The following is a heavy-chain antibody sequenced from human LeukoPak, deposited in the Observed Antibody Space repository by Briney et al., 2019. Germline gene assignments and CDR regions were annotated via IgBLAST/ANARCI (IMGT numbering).Heavy chain of an antibody. CDR1: GYSISSGYY. CDR2: IYHSGST. V-gene: IGHV4-38-2*02. J-gene: IGHJ3*01. D-gene: IGHD2-2*01. Sequence: SETLSLTCTVSGYSISSGYYWGWIRQPPGKGLEWIGSIYHSGSTYYNPSLKSRVTISVDTSKNQFSLKLSSVTTADTAVYYCAKRIDIAVVPEAATHQAFDVWGQGTMVTVSS. CDR3: AKRIDIAVVPEAATHQAFDV.